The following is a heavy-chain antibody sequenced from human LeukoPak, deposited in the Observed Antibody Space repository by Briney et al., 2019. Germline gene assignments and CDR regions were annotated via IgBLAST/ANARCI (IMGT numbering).Heavy chain of an antibody. D-gene: IGHD3-22*01. CDR3: ARGAGEDSSGYYLSYYYYYMDV. J-gene: IGHJ6*03. Sequence: NPSETLSLTCAVYGGSFSGYYWSWIRQPPGKGLEWIGEINHSGSTNYNPSLKSRVTISVDTSKNQFSLKLSSVTAADTAVYYCARGAGEDSSGYYLSYYYYYMDVWGKGTTVTVSS. CDR2: INHSGST. V-gene: IGHV4-34*01. CDR1: GGSFSGYY.